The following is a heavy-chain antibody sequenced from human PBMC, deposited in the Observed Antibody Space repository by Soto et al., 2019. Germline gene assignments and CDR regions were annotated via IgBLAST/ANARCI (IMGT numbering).Heavy chain of an antibody. Sequence: SQTLSLTCTVSGGSITSYYSSCIRQPPGKGLEWIGYIYYSGSTNYNPSLKSRVTISVDTSKTQFSLKLSSVTAADTAVYYCARESLSSKVDYWGQGTLVTVSS. CDR3: ARESLSSKVDY. CDR2: IYYSGST. CDR1: GGSITSYY. V-gene: IGHV4-59*01. J-gene: IGHJ4*02.